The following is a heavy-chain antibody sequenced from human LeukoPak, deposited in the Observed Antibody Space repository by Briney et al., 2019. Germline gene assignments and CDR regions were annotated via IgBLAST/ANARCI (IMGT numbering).Heavy chain of an antibody. CDR2: IHPGDSET. CDR3: ARRLGATQPYFDF. Sequence: GESLKISFKASGXRFTSYCIGWVRQMPGKGLERMGIIHPGDSETRYSTSFQGKVTISADKSISTAYLQWSGLKASDTAMYYCARRLGATQPYFDFWGQGALVTVSS. CDR1: GXRFTSYC. D-gene: IGHD1-26*01. V-gene: IGHV5-51*01. J-gene: IGHJ4*02.